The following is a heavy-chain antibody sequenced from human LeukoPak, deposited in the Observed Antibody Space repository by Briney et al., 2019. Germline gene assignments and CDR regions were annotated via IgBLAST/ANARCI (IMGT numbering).Heavy chain of an antibody. V-gene: IGHV4-59*08. Sequence: SETLSLTCTVSGGSISSYYWSWIRQPPGKGLEWIGNIYYSGSTNYNPSLKSRVTISVDASKNQFSLKLSSVTAADTAVYYCARLESGSYFIWFAFDIWGQGTMVTVSS. CDR3: ARLESGSYFIWFAFDI. CDR1: GGSISSYY. CDR2: IYYSGST. J-gene: IGHJ3*02. D-gene: IGHD1-26*01.